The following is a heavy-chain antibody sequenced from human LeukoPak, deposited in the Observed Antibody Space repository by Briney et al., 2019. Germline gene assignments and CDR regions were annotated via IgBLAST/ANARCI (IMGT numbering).Heavy chain of an antibody. D-gene: IGHD2-21*01. J-gene: IGHJ3*02. CDR3: ASSLNLAYCGGDCPHDAFDI. CDR2: INPSGGSA. V-gene: IGHV1-46*01. CDR1: GYTFTSYY. Sequence: EASVKVSCKASGYTFTSYYMHWVRQAPGQGLEWMGIINPSGGSASYAQKFQGRVTMTRDTSTSTVYMELSSLRSEDTAVYYCASSLNLAYCGGDCPHDAFDIWGQGTMVTVSS.